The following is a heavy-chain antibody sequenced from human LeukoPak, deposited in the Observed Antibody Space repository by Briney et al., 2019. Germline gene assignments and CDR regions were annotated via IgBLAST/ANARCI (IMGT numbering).Heavy chain of an antibody. V-gene: IGHV5-51*01. Sequence: GESLKISCTGSGYSFTSSWIGWVRQMPGKGLEWMGIIYTVDSDTRYSPSFQGQVTISADKSSSTAYLQWSSLKASDTAMYYCARPYCSGGSCYGGSSNYYFDYWGRGTLVTVSS. D-gene: IGHD2-15*01. CDR1: GYSFTSSW. CDR2: IYTVDSDT. CDR3: ARPYCSGGSCYGGSSNYYFDY. J-gene: IGHJ4*02.